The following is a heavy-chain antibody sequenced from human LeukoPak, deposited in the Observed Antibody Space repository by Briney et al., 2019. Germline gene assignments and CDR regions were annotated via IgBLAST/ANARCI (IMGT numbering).Heavy chain of an antibody. Sequence: PGGSLRLSCEASGFTFSSYAMTWVRQAPGKGLEYVSAISSNGGSTYYANSVKGRFTISRDNSKNTLYLQMGSLRAEDMAVYYCARQARSGYSENSFDYWGQGTLVTVSS. V-gene: IGHV3-64*01. CDR3: ARQARSGYSENSFDY. CDR2: ISSNGGST. J-gene: IGHJ4*02. D-gene: IGHD5-12*01. CDR1: GFTFSSYA.